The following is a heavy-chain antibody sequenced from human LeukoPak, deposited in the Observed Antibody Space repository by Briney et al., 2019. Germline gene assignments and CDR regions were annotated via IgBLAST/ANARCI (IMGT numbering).Heavy chain of an antibody. J-gene: IGHJ6*03. CDR2: IHYSGST. D-gene: IGHD3-3*01. CDR1: GGSISSSSYY. V-gene: IGHV4-39*07. CDR3: ARIFGVVIPPYYYYMDV. Sequence: KPSETLSLTCTVSGGSISSSSYYWGWIRQPPGKGLEWIGSIHYSGSTYYNPSLKSRVTISVDTSKNQFSLKLSSVTAADTAVYYCARIFGVVIPPYYYYMDVWGKGTTVTVSS.